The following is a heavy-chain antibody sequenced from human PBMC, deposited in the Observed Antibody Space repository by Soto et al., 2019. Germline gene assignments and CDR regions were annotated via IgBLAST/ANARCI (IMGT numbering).Heavy chain of an antibody. D-gene: IGHD3-9*01. CDR3: ARGYDILPGPTDY. CDR1: GGSISSSRFY. V-gene: IGHV4-39*01. CDR2: IYYSWSS. J-gene: IGHJ4*02. Sequence: QLQLQESGPGLVKPSETLSLTCTVSGGSISSSRFYWGWIRQPPGKGLAWIGIIYYSWSSYYNPSLKSRLTLTADTTKNQVPRKLASLTCADTAVYYCARGYDILPGPTDYWGQATMVTVSS.